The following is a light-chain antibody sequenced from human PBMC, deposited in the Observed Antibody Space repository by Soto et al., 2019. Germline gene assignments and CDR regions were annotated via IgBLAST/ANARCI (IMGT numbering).Light chain of an antibody. CDR3: QQYSSSPLT. V-gene: IGKV3-20*01. J-gene: IGKJ4*01. CDR1: QIVSSSY. CDR2: GAS. Sequence: EIVLTQSPGTLSLSPVDGATLSCMASQIVSSSYLTWYQQKPGQAPRLLIYGASNRAAGIPDRFSGSGSGTDFTLTISRLEPEDFAVYYCQQYSSSPLTFGGGTKGDIK.